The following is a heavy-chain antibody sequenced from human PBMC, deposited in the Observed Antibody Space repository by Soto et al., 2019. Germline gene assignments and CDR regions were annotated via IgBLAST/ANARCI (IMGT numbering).Heavy chain of an antibody. D-gene: IGHD3-3*01. V-gene: IGHV3-30-3*01. J-gene: IGHJ6*02. CDR1: GFTFSSYA. CDR3: ASEHLRPSICGVVYYYYGRDV. CDR2: ISYDGSNK. Sequence: PGGSLRLSCAASGFTFSSYAMHWVRQAPGKGLEWVAVISYDGSNKYYADSVKGRFTISRDNSKNTLYLQMNSLRAEDTGVYYCASEHLRPSICGVVYYYYGRDVWGQGSTVAVAS.